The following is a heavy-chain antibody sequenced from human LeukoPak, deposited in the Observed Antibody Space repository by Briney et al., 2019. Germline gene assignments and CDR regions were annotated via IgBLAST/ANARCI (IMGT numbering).Heavy chain of an antibody. J-gene: IGHJ4*02. V-gene: IGHV3-30*04. CDR1: GFTFSSYA. CDR3: ARDRLNGDYQTDHFDY. Sequence: PGGSLRLSCAASGFTFSSYAMSWVRLAPGKGLEWVAVISYDGSNKYYADSVKGRFTISRDNSKNTLYLQMNSLRAEDTAVYYCARDRLNGDYQTDHFDYWGQGTLVTVSS. CDR2: ISYDGSNK. D-gene: IGHD4-17*01.